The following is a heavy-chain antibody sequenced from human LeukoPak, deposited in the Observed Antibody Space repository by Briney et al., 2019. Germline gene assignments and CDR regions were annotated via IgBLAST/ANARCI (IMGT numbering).Heavy chain of an antibody. CDR1: GFTFSSYG. Sequence: GRSLRLSCAASGFTFSSYGMHWVRQAPGKGLEWVAVISYDGSNKYYADSVKGRFTISRDNSKNTLYLQMNSLRAGDTAIYYCMGGSGYWGQGTLVTVSS. D-gene: IGHD5-12*01. J-gene: IGHJ4*02. V-gene: IGHV3-30*03. CDR3: MGGSGY. CDR2: ISYDGSNK.